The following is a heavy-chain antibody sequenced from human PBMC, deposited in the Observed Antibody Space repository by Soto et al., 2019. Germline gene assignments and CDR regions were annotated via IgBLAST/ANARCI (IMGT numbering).Heavy chain of an antibody. CDR1: GGSINNHY. Sequence: SETLSLTCTVSGGSINNHYWSWIRQPPGKGLEWIGYIYYTGSTNYNPSLKSRVTISVDTSKNQFSLKLSSLTTADTAVYYCAGRTVTGWFDPWGQGTLVTVSS. CDR3: AGRTVTGWFDP. CDR2: IYYTGST. V-gene: IGHV4-59*08. J-gene: IGHJ5*02. D-gene: IGHD4-17*01.